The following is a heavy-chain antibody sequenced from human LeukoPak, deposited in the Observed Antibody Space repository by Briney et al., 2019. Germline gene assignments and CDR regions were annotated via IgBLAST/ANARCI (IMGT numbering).Heavy chain of an antibody. CDR2: INPSGGST. CDR1: GYTFTSYY. CDR3: ARGGYSSSWYEGYWFDP. D-gene: IGHD6-13*01. Sequence: GASVKVSCKASGYTFTSYYMHWVRQAPGQGLEWMGIINPSGGSTSYAQKFQGRVTMTRDTSTSTVYMELSSLRSEDTAVYYCARGGYSSSWYEGYWFDPWGQGTLVTVSS. J-gene: IGHJ5*02. V-gene: IGHV1-46*01.